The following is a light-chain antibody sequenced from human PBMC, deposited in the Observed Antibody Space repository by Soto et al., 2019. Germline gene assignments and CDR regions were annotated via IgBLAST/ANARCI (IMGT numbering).Light chain of an antibody. V-gene: IGKV3-15*01. CDR1: QSVSSK. CDR2: GAS. Sequence: EIVLTQSPGTLSVSPGERATLSCRASQSVSSKLAWYQQKPGQAPRLLFYGASTGATGIPARFSGSGSETEFTLSISSLQSEDFAVYSCQQYNNWPGTFGQGT. J-gene: IGKJ1*01. CDR3: QQYNNWPGT.